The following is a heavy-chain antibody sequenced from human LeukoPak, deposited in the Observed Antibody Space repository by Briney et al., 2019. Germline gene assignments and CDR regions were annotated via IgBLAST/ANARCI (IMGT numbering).Heavy chain of an antibody. CDR1: GFTFRSYA. J-gene: IGHJ4*02. CDR2: ISSSSTNT. Sequence: GGSLRLSCPASGFTFRSYAMSWVRQAPGKRLEWVSAISSSSTNTYYADSVKGRFTISRDNSKNTLYLQMNSLKAEDTAVYYCAKPSSGYGSFDSWGQGTLVNVSS. D-gene: IGHD6-19*01. V-gene: IGHV3-23*01. CDR3: AKPSSGYGSFDS.